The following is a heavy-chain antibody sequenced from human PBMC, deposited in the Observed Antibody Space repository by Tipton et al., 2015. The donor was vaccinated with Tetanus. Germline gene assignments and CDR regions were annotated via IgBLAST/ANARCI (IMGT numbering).Heavy chain of an antibody. D-gene: IGHD2-15*01. V-gene: IGHV3-33*01. J-gene: IGHJ4*02. CDR2: SWYDGTDK. Sequence: SLRLSCAASGFIFSSYGIHWVAVSWYDGTDKYYADSVKGRFTISRDNSKNTLYLQMNSLRAEDTAVYYCAREADCSGGSCFSGDFDNWGQGTQVTVSS. CDR3: AREADCSGGSCFSGDFDN. CDR1: GFIFSSYG.